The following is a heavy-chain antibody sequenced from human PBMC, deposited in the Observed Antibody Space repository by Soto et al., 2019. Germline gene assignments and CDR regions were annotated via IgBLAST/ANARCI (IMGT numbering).Heavy chain of an antibody. CDR3: ARDRGGAYYYYYYGMDV. CDR1: GFTFSSYS. D-gene: IGHD1-26*01. CDR2: ISSSSSYI. J-gene: IGHJ6*02. Sequence: PGGSLRLSCAASGFTFSSYSMNWVRQAPGKGLEWVSSISSSSSYIYYADSVKGRFTISRDNAKNSLYLQMNSLRAEDTAVYYCARDRGGAYYYYYYGMDVWGQGTTVTVSS. V-gene: IGHV3-21*01.